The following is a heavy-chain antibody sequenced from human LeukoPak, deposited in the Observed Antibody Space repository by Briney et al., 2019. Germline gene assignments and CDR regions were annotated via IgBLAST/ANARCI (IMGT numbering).Heavy chain of an antibody. CDR2: ISYDGGNK. CDR1: GFPFGTYS. Sequence: GGSLRLSCAASGFPFGTYSLHWFRQAPGKGLQWMALISYDGGNKYYADSVKGRFTISRDNSKNTLYLQMNSLRAEDTAVYYCAKDSIGVVGHFDYWGQGTLVTVSS. V-gene: IGHV3-30*18. CDR3: AKDSIGVVGHFDY. D-gene: IGHD6-19*01. J-gene: IGHJ4*02.